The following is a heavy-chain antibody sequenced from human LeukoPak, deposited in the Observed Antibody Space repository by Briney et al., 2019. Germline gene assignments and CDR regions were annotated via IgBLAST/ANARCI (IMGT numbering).Heavy chain of an antibody. Sequence: GGSLRLSCAASGFTFSNYWMHWVRQAPGKGLEWVSTISGNGGETYHADSVKGRFTISRDNSKNMLYLQMNSLRAEDTAMYYCVKDAWGSGSYWCAYDVWGQGTMVTVSS. CDR2: ISGNGGET. CDR3: VKDAWGSGSYWCAYDV. V-gene: IGHV3-23*01. J-gene: IGHJ3*01. CDR1: GFTFSNYW. D-gene: IGHD3-10*01.